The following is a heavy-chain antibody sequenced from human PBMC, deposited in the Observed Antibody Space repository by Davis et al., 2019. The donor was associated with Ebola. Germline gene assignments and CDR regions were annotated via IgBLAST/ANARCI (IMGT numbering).Heavy chain of an antibody. CDR3: ARGTIAARYYYYGMDV. CDR1: GFTFSSYA. J-gene: IGHJ6*02. V-gene: IGHV3-30-3*01. D-gene: IGHD6-6*01. CDR2: ISYDGSNK. Sequence: GESLKISCAASGFTFSSYAMHWVRQAPGKGLEWVAVISYDGSNKYYADSVKGRFTISRDNSKNTLYLQMNSLRAEDTAVYYCARGTIAARYYYYGMDVWGQGTTVTVSS.